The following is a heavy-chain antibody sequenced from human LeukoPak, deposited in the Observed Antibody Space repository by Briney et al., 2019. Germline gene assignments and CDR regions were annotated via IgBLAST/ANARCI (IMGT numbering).Heavy chain of an antibody. CDR3: ANLGPVDDYVWGSYRPGFDY. CDR1: GFTFSSYG. V-gene: IGHV3-30*18. Sequence: PGGFLRLSCAASGFTFSSYGMHWVRQAPGKGLEWVAVISYDGSNKYYADSVKGRFTISRDNSKNTLYLQMNSLRAEDTAVYYCANLGPVDDYVWGSYRPGFDYWGQGTLVTVSS. J-gene: IGHJ4*02. D-gene: IGHD3-16*02. CDR2: ISYDGSNK.